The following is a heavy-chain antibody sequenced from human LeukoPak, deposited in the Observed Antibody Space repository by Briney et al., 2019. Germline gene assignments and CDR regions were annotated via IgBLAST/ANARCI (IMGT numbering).Heavy chain of an antibody. Sequence: GGSLRLSCAASGFTFSAHYLDWVRQAPGKGLEWVGRSRNKANSYTTEYAASVRGRFTISRDDSKNSLYLQMNSLKIEDTAVYYCIRVNNGYAKDFDYWGQGTLVTVSS. CDR3: IRVNNGYAKDFDY. J-gene: IGHJ4*02. D-gene: IGHD2-8*01. CDR1: GFTFSAHY. V-gene: IGHV3-72*01. CDR2: SRNKANSYTT.